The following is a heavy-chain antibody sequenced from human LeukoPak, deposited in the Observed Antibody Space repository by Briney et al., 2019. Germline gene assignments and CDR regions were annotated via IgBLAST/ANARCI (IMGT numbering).Heavy chain of an antibody. V-gene: IGHV3-7*01. J-gene: IGHJ6*02. CDR3: ARGFYDFWSGYYGTDYYCYGMDV. Sequence: GGSLRLSCAASGFTFSSYWMSWVRQAPGKGLEWVANIKQDGSEKYYVDSVKGRFTISRDNAKNSLYLQMNSLRAEDTAVYYCARGFYDFWSGYYGTDYYCYGMDVWGQGTTVTVSS. CDR2: IKQDGSEK. D-gene: IGHD3-3*01. CDR1: GFTFSSYW.